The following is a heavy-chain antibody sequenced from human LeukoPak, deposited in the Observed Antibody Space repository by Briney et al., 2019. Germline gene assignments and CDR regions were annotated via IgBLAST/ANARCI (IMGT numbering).Heavy chain of an antibody. Sequence: SETLSLTCAVYGGSFSGYYWSWIRQPPGKGLEWIGSIYYSGSTYYNPSLKSRVTISVDTSRNQFSLKLSSVSAADTAVYYCATSYCGGDCSLDYWGQGTLVTVSS. CDR1: GGSFSGYY. CDR3: ATSYCGGDCSLDY. CDR2: IYYSGST. D-gene: IGHD2-21*02. V-gene: IGHV4-34*01. J-gene: IGHJ4*02.